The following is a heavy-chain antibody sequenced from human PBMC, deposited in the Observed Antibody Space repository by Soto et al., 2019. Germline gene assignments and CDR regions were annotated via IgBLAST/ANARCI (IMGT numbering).Heavy chain of an antibody. CDR3: ARSSGGNFGIIIEGTNWVAP. CDR2: INPHGGST. D-gene: IGHD1-26*01. V-gene: IGHV1-46*01. J-gene: IGHJ5*02. CDR1: METFTRYD. Sequence: ASVPVSCKSTMETFTRYDINCVRPAPGQGLEWMGVINPHGGSTAYAQKFKGRVTLTRDTSASTVYMEVSSLTSEDTAMYYCARSSGGNFGIIIEGTNWVAPWGQGNLVTVS.